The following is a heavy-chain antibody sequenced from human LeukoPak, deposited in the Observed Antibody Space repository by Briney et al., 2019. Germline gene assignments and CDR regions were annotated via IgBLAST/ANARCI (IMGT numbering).Heavy chain of an antibody. CDR3: ARVPRSYYYYYYMDV. CDR1: GGSISGYH. Sequence: PSETLSLTCNVSGGSISGYHWSWIRQPPGKGLEWLGYIYYSGSSNYNPSLKSRVTMSADTSKNQFSLKLSSVTAADTAVYYCARVPRSYYYYYYMDVWGKGTTVSVSS. V-gene: IGHV4-59*01. J-gene: IGHJ6*03. CDR2: IYYSGSS.